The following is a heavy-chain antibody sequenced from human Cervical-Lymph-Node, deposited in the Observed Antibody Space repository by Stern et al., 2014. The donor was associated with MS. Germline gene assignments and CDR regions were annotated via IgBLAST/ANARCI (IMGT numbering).Heavy chain of an antibody. CDR3: AREVAGHRLGMMDV. D-gene: IGHD6-19*01. J-gene: IGHJ6*02. Sequence: QVQLVQSGAEVKKPGASVKVSCKASGYTFTNYYMHWVRQAPGQGLEWMGIINPSGGSPSYAQKFHGRVTMTRDTSTSTVYMELSSLRSEDTAVYYCAREVAGHRLGMMDVWGQGTTVTVSS. CDR2: INPSGGSP. CDR1: GYTFTNYY. V-gene: IGHV1-46*01.